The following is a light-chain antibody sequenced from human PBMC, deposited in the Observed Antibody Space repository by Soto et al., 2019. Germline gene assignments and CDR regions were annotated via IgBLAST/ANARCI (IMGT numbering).Light chain of an antibody. J-gene: IGKJ5*01. V-gene: IGKV1-39*01. CDR3: QQSYSTPPIT. Sequence: DIQMTQSPSSLSASVGDRVTITCRASQSISNFLNWYQQKPGKAPKLLIYAASSLQSGVPSRFSGSGSGTDFTLTISSLQPEDFATYYCQQSYSTPPITFGQGTLLEI. CDR1: QSISNF. CDR2: AAS.